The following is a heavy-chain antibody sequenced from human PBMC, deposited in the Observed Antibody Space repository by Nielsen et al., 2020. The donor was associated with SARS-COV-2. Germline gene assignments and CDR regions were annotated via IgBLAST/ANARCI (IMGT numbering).Heavy chain of an antibody. CDR3: ARDRRVVVVPAAMRYYYYYMDV. Sequence: SVKVSCKASGGTFSSYAISWVRQAPGQGLEWMGGIIPIFGTANYAQKFQGRVTITADESTSTAYMELSSLRSEDTAVYYCARDRRVVVVPAAMRYYYYYMDVWGKGTTVTVSS. V-gene: IGHV1-69*13. CDR1: GGTFSSYA. J-gene: IGHJ6*03. CDR2: IIPIFGTA. D-gene: IGHD2-2*01.